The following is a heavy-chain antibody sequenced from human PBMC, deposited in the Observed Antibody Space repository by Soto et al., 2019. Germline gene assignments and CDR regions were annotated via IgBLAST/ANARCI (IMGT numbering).Heavy chain of an antibody. CDR1: GYTFTSYA. V-gene: IGHV1-3*04. Sequence: QVQLVQSGAEVKKPGASVKVSCRASGYTFTSYAIHWVRQAPGQRPEWMGWINTANDNTKYSQKFQGRVIITRDTSASIVYMDLSSLRSEDTAVYYCARGSSWSYFDYWGQGTLVTVSS. CDR2: INTANDNT. CDR3: ARGSSWSYFDY. D-gene: IGHD6-13*01. J-gene: IGHJ4*02.